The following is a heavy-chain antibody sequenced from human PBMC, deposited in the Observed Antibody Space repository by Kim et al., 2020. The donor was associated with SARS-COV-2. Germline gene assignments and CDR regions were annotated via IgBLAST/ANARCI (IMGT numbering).Heavy chain of an antibody. Sequence: YSPSLKSRLTITKDTSKNQVVLTMTNMDPVDTATYYCAHRPGVADGAFDIWGQGTMVTVSS. V-gene: IGHV2-5*01. D-gene: IGHD7-27*01. J-gene: IGHJ3*02. CDR3: AHRPGVADGAFDI.